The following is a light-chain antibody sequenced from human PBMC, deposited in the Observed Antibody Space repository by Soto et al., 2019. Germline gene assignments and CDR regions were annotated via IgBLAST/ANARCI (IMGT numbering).Light chain of an antibody. J-gene: IGLJ2*01. Sequence: QSALTQPASVSGSPGRSITISCTGTSSDVGGYNYVSWYQQHPDKAPKLMIFDVSYRPSGVSNRFSGSKSGNTASLTISGLQAEDEADYYCSSYTSSSTHVVFGGGTKLTVL. CDR2: DVS. CDR3: SSYTSSSTHVV. CDR1: SSDVGGYNY. V-gene: IGLV2-14*03.